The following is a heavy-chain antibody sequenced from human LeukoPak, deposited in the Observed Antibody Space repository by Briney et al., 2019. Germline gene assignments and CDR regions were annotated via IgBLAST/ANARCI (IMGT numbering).Heavy chain of an antibody. CDR3: AKLVTTFFDF. Sequence: PGGSLRLSCAASGFTYSSYAMSWVRQAPGKGLEWVSAISSSGGNTYYAVSVKARFTISRDNSKSTLYLQMNSLRAEDTAVYYCAKLVTTFFDFWGQGTLVTVST. V-gene: IGHV3-23*01. D-gene: IGHD4-17*01. CDR2: ISSSGGNT. CDR1: GFTYSSYA. J-gene: IGHJ4*02.